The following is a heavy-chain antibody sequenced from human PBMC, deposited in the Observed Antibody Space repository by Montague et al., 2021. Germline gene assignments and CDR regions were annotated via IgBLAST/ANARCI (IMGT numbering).Heavy chain of an antibody. Sequence: SMILSCAAFDFTSSSYTINWVRQAPVKGLEWVSYISGKRSNIYYXASVKGRFTIPRDNAKNSLFLQMNSLRAEDTAVYYCARENWGSGRAFDIWGQGTMVTVSS. CDR3: ARENWGSGRAFDI. CDR1: DFTSSSYT. D-gene: IGHD3-10*01. CDR2: ISGKRSNI. J-gene: IGHJ3*02. V-gene: IGHV3-21*01.